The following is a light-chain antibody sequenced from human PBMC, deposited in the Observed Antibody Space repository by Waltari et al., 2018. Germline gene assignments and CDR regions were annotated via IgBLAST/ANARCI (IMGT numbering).Light chain of an antibody. V-gene: IGLV2-8*01. CDR1: SRDLGGSNF. CDR3: SAFAGSNNFGV. CDR2: DVN. J-gene: IGLJ3*02. Sequence: QSALTQPPSASGSPGQSVTISCTGTSRDLGGSNFVSWYQPRPGKAPRFLIYDVNKRPSGVADRVSGSKSGNTASLTVSGLQPDDEATYYCSAFAGSNNFGVFGGGTKLTVL.